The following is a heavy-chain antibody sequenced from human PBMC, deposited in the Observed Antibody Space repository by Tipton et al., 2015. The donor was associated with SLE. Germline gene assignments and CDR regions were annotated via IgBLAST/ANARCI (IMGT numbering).Heavy chain of an antibody. D-gene: IGHD3-16*01. Sequence: LSCAVYGGSFSDYYWSWIRQPPGKGLEWIGEINHSGSTNYNPSLKSRVTISVDTSKNQFSLKLSSVTAADTAVYYCVREDWRIWGIGYWGQGTLVTVSS. CDR3: VREDWRIWGIGY. CDR1: GGSFSDYY. V-gene: IGHV4-34*01. CDR2: INHSGST. J-gene: IGHJ4*02.